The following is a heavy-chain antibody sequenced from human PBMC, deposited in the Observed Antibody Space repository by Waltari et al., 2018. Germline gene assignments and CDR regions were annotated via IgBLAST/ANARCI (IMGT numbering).Heavy chain of an antibody. Sequence: QVQLVQSGAEVKKPGSSVKVSCKASGGTFSSYAISWVRQAPGQGLEWMGWIIAICGTGNYAQKFQVRGTITADESTGTAYMERGSLRTEDTAVYYCARAVGRDGYNFDYWGQGTLVTVSS. J-gene: IGHJ4*02. CDR3: ARAVGRDGYNFDY. CDR1: GGTFSSYA. CDR2: IIAICGTG. D-gene: IGHD5-12*01. V-gene: IGHV1-69*12.